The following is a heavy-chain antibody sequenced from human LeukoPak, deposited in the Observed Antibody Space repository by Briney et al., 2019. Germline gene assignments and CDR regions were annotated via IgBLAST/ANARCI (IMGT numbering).Heavy chain of an antibody. J-gene: IGHJ6*02. CDR2: ISSSSSYI. CDR3: ASSPLGYCSGGSCYYGMDV. D-gene: IGHD2-15*01. CDR1: GFTFSSYS. V-gene: IGHV3-21*04. Sequence: GSLRLSCAASGFTFSSYSMNWVRQAPGKGLEWVSSISSSSSYIYYADSVKGRFTISRDNAKNSLYLQMNSLRAEDTAVYYCASSPLGYCSGGSCYYGMDVWGQGTTVTVSS.